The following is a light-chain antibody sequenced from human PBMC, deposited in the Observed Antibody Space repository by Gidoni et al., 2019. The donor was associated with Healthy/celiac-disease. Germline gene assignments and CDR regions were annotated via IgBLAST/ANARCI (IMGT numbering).Light chain of an antibody. Sequence: DNVMTPSPDSLAVSRGERATINCKSSQSVLYSYNNKNYLAWYQQKPGQPPKLLIYWASTRESGVPDRFSGSGSGTDFTLTISSLQAEDVAVYYCQQYYSTPPWPFGQGTKVEIK. J-gene: IGKJ1*01. CDR2: WAS. CDR1: QSVLYSYNNKNY. V-gene: IGKV4-1*01. CDR3: QQYYSTPPWP.